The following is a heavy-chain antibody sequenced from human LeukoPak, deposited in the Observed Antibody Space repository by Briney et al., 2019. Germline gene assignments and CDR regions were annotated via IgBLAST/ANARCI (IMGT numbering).Heavy chain of an antibody. D-gene: IGHD1-26*01. CDR3: ASFVSGASARSYFDD. V-gene: IGHV4-39*01. Sequence: SETLSLTCNVSGGSITSSRYYWGWIRQPPGKGLEWVGSIYHSGSPYFNPSLKTRIAISVDTSKNQFSLSLSSVTAADTAVYYCASFVSGASARSYFDDWGQGPLVIVSS. J-gene: IGHJ4*02. CDR1: GGSITSSRYY. CDR2: IYHSGSP.